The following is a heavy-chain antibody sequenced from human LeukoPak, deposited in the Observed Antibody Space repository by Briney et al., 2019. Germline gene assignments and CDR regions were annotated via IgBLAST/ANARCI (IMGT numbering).Heavy chain of an antibody. V-gene: IGHV3-30-3*01. J-gene: IGHJ5*02. CDR1: GFTFSSYA. D-gene: IGHD6-13*01. CDR2: ISYDGSNK. Sequence: GRSLRLSCAASGFTFSSYAMHWVRQAPGKGLEWVAVISYDGSNKYYADSVKGRFTISRDDSKNTLYLQMNSLRAEDTAVYYCARDRGIAAADSNWFDPWGQGTLVTVSS. CDR3: ARDRGIAAADSNWFDP.